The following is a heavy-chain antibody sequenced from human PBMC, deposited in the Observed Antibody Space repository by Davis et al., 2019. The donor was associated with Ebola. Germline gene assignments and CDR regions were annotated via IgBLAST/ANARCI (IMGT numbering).Heavy chain of an antibody. CDR3: ARVGYCTGGVCYYFDL. Sequence: SETLSLTCSVSGDSISTGSYYWSWIRQPAGKGLEWIGHIFTGGSTNYNPSLKSRVTISLDTSKNQFSLRLSSVTAADTAVYYCARVGYCTGGVCYYFDLWGRGTLVTVSS. J-gene: IGHJ2*01. D-gene: IGHD2-8*02. CDR1: GDSISTGSYY. V-gene: IGHV4-61*09. CDR2: IFTGGST.